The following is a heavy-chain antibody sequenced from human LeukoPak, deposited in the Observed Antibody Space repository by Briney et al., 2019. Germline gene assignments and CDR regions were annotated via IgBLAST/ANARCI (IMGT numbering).Heavy chain of an antibody. Sequence: GGSLRLSCAASGFTFTSDWMHRVRQAPGKGLVWVSRINIEGRSTSYADSVTGRFPISRDNAKSTLYLQMNSLRAEDPAVYYCARGGFSYGYGLGDYWGQGTLVTVSS. J-gene: IGHJ4*02. CDR2: INIEGRST. CDR3: ARGGFSYGYGLGDY. D-gene: IGHD5-18*01. V-gene: IGHV3-74*01. CDR1: GFTFTSDW.